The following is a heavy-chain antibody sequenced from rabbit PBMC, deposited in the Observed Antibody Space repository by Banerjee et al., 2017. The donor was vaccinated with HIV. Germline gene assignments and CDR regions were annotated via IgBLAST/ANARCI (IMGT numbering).Heavy chain of an antibody. CDR3: ARGYGDYTSYGFDL. V-gene: IGHV1S45*01. J-gene: IGHJ4*01. D-gene: IGHD2-1*01. CDR1: GFSFSSSYW. CDR2: IYAGSSGST. Sequence: QQQLEESGGGLVKPGASLTLTCTASGFSFSSSYWIYWVRQAPGKGLEWIACIYAGSSGSTYYASWAKGRFTISKTSSTTVTLQMTSLTAADTATYFCARGYGDYTSYGFDLWGQGTLVTVS.